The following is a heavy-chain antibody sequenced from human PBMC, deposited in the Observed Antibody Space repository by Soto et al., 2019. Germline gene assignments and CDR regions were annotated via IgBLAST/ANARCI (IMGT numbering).Heavy chain of an antibody. V-gene: IGHV4-39*01. Sequence: QLQLQESGPGLVKPSETLSLTCTVSGGSISSSSYYWGWIRQPPGKGLEWIGSIYYSGSTYYNPSLKSRVTLSVPTSKTQSSLRLSFAAAAETVVYSCARNGATYGGNWLGYWAQGHLVNVAS. D-gene: IGHD2-15*01. CDR3: ARNGATYGGNWLGY. CDR2: IYYSGST. CDR1: GGSISSSSYY. J-gene: IGHJ4*02.